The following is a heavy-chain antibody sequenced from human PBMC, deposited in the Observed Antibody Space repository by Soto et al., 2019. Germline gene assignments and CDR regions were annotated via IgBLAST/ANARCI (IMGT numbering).Heavy chain of an antibody. V-gene: IGHV1-69*01. CDR2: IVPVFGMV. Sequence: QVLLAQSGAEVKKPGSSVKVSCQTSRGTFNTSPISWVRQAPGPGLEWLGDIVPVFGMVNYAQQFQDRLNLTAEESKTSVCMEVSRVTPEDTAVYFCATPHLRGRQYDYGSPATASLYLSGLGVWGQGTTVIVSS. CDR3: ATPHLRGRQYDYGSPATASLYLSGLGV. CDR1: RGTFNTSP. J-gene: IGHJ6*02. D-gene: IGHD3-3*01.